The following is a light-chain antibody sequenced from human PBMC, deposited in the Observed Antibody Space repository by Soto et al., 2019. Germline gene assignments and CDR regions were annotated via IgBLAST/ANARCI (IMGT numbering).Light chain of an antibody. CDR1: QSINNY. CDR2: KAS. Sequence: DIPMTQSPSTLSASVGDRVTITCRASQSINNYLAWYQQKPGKAPKLLIYKASTLESGVPSRFSGSGSGTESTLSISSLQPDDFATYYCQQYESFPRTFGQGTKVEIK. V-gene: IGKV1-5*03. CDR3: QQYESFPRT. J-gene: IGKJ1*01.